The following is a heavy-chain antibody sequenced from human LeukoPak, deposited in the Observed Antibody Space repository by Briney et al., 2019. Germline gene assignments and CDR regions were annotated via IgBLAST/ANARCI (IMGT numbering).Heavy chain of an antibody. CDR2: IDWDDDK. Sequence: ESGPTLVNPTQTLTLTCTFSGFSLSTSGMCVSWIRQPPGKALERLARIDWDDDKYYSTSLKTRLTISKDTSKNQVVLTTTNMDPVDTATYYCARIYVDTAMGNNWFDPWGQRTLVTVSS. V-gene: IGHV2-70*11. CDR3: ARIYVDTAMGNNWFDP. J-gene: IGHJ5*02. D-gene: IGHD5-18*01. CDR1: GFSLSTSGMC.